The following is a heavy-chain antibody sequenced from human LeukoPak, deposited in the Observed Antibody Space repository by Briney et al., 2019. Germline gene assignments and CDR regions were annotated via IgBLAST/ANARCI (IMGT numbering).Heavy chain of an antibody. CDR1: GFALSGYF. J-gene: IGHJ4*02. CDR2: IKGDGSEK. Sequence: GGSLRLSCAASGFALSGYFMSWVRQAPGEGLEWVASIKGDGSEKYYVDSVKGRFTISRDNAKNSLYLQMNSLRAEDTAVYYCARDRGWRSSGYYLYYFDFWGQGTLVTVSS. V-gene: IGHV3-7*01. D-gene: IGHD3-22*01. CDR3: ARDRGWRSSGYYLYYFDF.